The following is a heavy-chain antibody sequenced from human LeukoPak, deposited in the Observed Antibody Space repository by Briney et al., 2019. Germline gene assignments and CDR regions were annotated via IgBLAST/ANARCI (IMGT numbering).Heavy chain of an antibody. CDR3: AKDPNGDYIGAFDI. V-gene: IGHV3-23*01. J-gene: IGHJ3*02. Sequence: GGSLRLSCAASKFTFRGYAMTWVHQAPGQGLEWVSSIRGSDGRTFYADSVKGRFTISRDNAKNTLYLQMNSLRAEDTAVYYCAKDPNGDYIGAFDIWGQGIMVTVSS. CDR1: KFTFRGYA. CDR2: IRGSDGRT. D-gene: IGHD2-8*01.